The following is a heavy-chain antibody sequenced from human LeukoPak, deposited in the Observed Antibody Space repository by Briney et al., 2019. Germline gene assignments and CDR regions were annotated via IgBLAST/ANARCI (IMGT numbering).Heavy chain of an antibody. V-gene: IGHV4-4*07. Sequence: SETLSLICTVSGGSISRYYWSWIRQPAGTALEWIGRIYTSGTITYNPSLKRRVTMSVDTSKNQFSLKLSSVTAADTAVYYCARDSGTTGEVKFDPWGQGTMVTVSS. J-gene: IGHJ5*02. CDR3: ARDSGTTGEVKFDP. CDR2: IYTSGTI. D-gene: IGHD3-10*01. CDR1: GGSISRYY.